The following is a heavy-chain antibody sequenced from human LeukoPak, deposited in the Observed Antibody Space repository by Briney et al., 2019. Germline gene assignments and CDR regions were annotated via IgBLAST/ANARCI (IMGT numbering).Heavy chain of an antibody. CDR1: GGTFSSYA. CDR3: ARFPYGSMTWGAFDI. CDR2: IIPIFGTA. Sequence: ASVTVSCKASGGTFSSYAISWVRQAPGQGLEWMGGIIPIFGTANYAQKFQGRVTITADESTSTAYMELSSLRSEDTAVYYCARFPYGSMTWGAFDIWGQGTMVTVSS. D-gene: IGHD4-17*01. J-gene: IGHJ3*02. V-gene: IGHV1-69*13.